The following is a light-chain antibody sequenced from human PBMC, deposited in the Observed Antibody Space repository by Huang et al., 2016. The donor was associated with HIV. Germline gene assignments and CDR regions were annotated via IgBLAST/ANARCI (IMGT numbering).Light chain of an antibody. CDR3: QQSSSPPPT. Sequence: DIQMTQSPSSLSASVGDRVAITCRATQSVTKYLNWYQQKPGKAPKRLIYGASSLQTGVPSRFSGSGSGTDFTLTISSLQPEEFATYYCQQSSSPPPTFGPGTKVDIK. CDR2: GAS. CDR1: QSVTKY. V-gene: IGKV1-39*01. J-gene: IGKJ3*01.